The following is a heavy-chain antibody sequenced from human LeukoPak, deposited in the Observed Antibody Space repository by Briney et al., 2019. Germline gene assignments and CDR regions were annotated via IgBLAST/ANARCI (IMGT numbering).Heavy chain of an antibody. CDR2: IYPGDSDT. CDR3: ARTRDGYNYGDY. V-gene: IGHV5-51*01. D-gene: IGHD5-24*01. Sequence: GASLKISCKGSGHSFTSYWIGWVRQMPGKGLEWMGMIYPGDSDTRYSPSFQGQVTISADKSISTAYLQWSSLKASDTAMYYCARTRDGYNYGDYWGQGTLITVSS. CDR1: GHSFTSYW. J-gene: IGHJ4*02.